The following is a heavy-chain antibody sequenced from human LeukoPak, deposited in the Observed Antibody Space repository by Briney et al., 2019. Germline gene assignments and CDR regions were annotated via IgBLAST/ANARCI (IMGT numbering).Heavy chain of an antibody. V-gene: IGHV1-2*02. CDR2: INPNSGGT. J-gene: IGHJ3*02. CDR3: ARDRYDILTGYHDAFDI. CDR1: GYTFTGYY. Sequence: ASVKVSCKASGYTFTGYYMHWVRQAPGQGLEWMGWINPNSGGTNYAQKFQGRVTMTRDTSISTAYMELSRLRSDDTAVYYCARDRYDILTGYHDAFDIWVQGTMVTVSS. D-gene: IGHD3-9*01.